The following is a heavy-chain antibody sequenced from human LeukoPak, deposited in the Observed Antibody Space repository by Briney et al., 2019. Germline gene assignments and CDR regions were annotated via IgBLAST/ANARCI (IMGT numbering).Heavy chain of an antibody. J-gene: IGHJ6*03. CDR3: ASQTGSQLPRVYYYYYMDV. Sequence: ASVKVSCKASGGTFSSYAIGWVRQAPGQGLEWMGGIIPIFGTANYAQKFQGRVTITTDESTSTAYMELSSLRSEDTAVYYCASQTGSQLPRVYYYYYMDVWGKGTTVTVSS. CDR2: IIPIFGTA. V-gene: IGHV1-69*05. D-gene: IGHD1-14*01. CDR1: GGTFSSYA.